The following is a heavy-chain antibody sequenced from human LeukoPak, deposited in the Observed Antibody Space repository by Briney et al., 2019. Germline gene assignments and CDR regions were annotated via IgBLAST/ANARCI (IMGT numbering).Heavy chain of an antibody. CDR3: ARGAQWVLDY. Sequence: GGSLRLSCAASGFIFRNYEINWVRQAPGEGLEWVSYISTSGNDIYYADSVKGRFTISRVNAKNSLYLQLNSLRADDTAVYYCARGAQWVLDYWGQGALVTVSS. CDR2: ISTSGNDI. CDR1: GFIFRNYE. D-gene: IGHD1-26*01. J-gene: IGHJ4*02. V-gene: IGHV3-48*03.